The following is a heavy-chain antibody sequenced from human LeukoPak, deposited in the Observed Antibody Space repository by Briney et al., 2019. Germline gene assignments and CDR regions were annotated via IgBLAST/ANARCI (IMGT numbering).Heavy chain of an antibody. Sequence: GGSLRLSCAASGFTFSSYGMHWVRQAPGKGLEWVAFIRYDGSNKYYADSVKGRFTISRDNSKNTLYLQMNSLRAEDTAVYYCARDKYIRRDGYNFPDYWGQGTLVTVSS. V-gene: IGHV3-30*02. J-gene: IGHJ4*02. CDR3: ARDKYIRRDGYNFPDY. CDR1: GFTFSSYG. D-gene: IGHD5-24*01. CDR2: IRYDGSNK.